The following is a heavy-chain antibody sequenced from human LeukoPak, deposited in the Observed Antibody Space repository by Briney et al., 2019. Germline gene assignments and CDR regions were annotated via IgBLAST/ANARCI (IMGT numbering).Heavy chain of an antibody. V-gene: IGHV5-51*01. CDR3: ALDPDYGGNSAFDY. CDR2: IYPGDSRT. J-gene: IGHJ4*02. Sequence: GESLKISCKGSGYIFTNYWIAWVRQMPGKGLEWMGIIYPGDSRTRYTPSFQGQVTISADKSISTAYLQWSSLKASDTAMYYCALDPDYGGNSAFDYWGQGTLATVSS. D-gene: IGHD4-23*01. CDR1: GYIFTNYW.